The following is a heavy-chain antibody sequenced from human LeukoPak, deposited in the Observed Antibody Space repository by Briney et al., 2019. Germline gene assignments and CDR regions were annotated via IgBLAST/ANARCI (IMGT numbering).Heavy chain of an antibody. V-gene: IGHV4-59*02. CDR3: ARRARGTFDY. CDR1: GGSVTSTNW. Sequence: SETLSLTCAVSGGSVTSTNWWTWVRQPPGKGLEWIGYTHYSGTTYYNPSLKSRVTMSVNTSKHQFSLEMTSVTAADTAVYYCARRARGTFDYWGQGTLVAVSS. CDR2: THYSGTT. D-gene: IGHD3-10*01. J-gene: IGHJ4*02.